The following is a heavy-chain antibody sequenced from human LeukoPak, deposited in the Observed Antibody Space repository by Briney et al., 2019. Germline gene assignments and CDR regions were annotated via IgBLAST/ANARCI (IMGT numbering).Heavy chain of an antibody. J-gene: IGHJ4*02. CDR2: ISTTGSTI. CDR3: ARNDVYGDSLPDY. V-gene: IGHV3-48*04. Sequence: GGSLRLSCAASGFTFSSYGMHWVRQAPGKGLEWLPYISTTGSTIYYADSAKGRSTISRDNSKNSLYLQMNSLRAEDTGIYYCARNDVYGDSLPDYWGQGTLVTVSS. CDR1: GFTFSSYG. D-gene: IGHD4-17*01.